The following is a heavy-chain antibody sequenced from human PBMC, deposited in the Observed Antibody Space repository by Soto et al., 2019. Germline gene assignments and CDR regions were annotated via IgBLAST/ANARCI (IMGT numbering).Heavy chain of an antibody. D-gene: IGHD2-15*01. CDR3: ARRRHYCSGGSCHDAFDF. CDR2: FDPDDGAA. J-gene: IGHJ3*01. Sequence: ASVKVSCKVSGYTLTDLSMQWVRQAPGKGLEWMGGFDPDDGAAIYAQKFQGRVTITADESTSTAYMELSSLRSEDTAVYYCARRRHYCSGGSCHDAFDFWGQGTMVTVSS. V-gene: IGHV1-24*01. CDR1: GYTLTDLS.